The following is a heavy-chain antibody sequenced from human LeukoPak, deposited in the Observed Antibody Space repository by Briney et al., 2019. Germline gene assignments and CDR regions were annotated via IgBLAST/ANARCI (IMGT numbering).Heavy chain of an antibody. V-gene: IGHV3-30*04. D-gene: IGHD3-3*01. J-gene: IGHJ6*03. Sequence: GGSLRLSCAASGFTFTTYAMHWVRQAPGKGLEWVAVISYDGDKTYYADSVKGRFTISRDNSKNTLYLQVNSLRVEDTAVYYCASGITVFGVVITYYYYYMDVWGKGTTVSVSS. CDR1: GFTFTTYA. CDR3: ASGITVFGVVITYYYYYMDV. CDR2: ISYDGDKT.